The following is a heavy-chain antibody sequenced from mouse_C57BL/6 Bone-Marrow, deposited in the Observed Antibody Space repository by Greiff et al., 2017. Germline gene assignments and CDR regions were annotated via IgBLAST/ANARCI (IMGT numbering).Heavy chain of an antibody. J-gene: IGHJ2*01. D-gene: IGHD1-1*01. CDR2: IYPSDSET. V-gene: IGHV1-61*01. CDR1: GYTFTSYW. CDR3: ARGGGKDY. Sequence: QVQLQQPGAELVRPGSSVKLSCKASGYTFTSYWMDWVKQRPGQGLEWIGNIYPSDSETHYNQKFKDKATLTVDTSSSTAYMQLSSLTSEDSAVYYCARGGGKDYWGQGTTLTVSS.